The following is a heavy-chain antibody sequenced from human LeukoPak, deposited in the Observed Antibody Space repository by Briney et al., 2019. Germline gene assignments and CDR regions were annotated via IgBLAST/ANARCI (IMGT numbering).Heavy chain of an antibody. CDR2: ISAYNGNT. D-gene: IGHD3-22*01. CDR3: ARYQGSSGYFYWLDP. V-gene: IGHV1-18*01. J-gene: IGHJ5*02. CDR1: GYTFTSYG. Sequence: GASVKVSCKASGYTFTSYGISWVRQAPGQGLEWMGWISAYNGNTNYAQKLQGRVTMTTDTSTSTAYMELRSLRSDDTAVYYCARYQGSSGYFYWLDPWGQGTLVTVSS.